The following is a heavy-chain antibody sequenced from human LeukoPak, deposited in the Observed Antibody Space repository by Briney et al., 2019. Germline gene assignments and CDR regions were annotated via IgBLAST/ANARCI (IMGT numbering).Heavy chain of an antibody. CDR1: GGSISSYY. V-gene: IGHV4-4*07. J-gene: IGHJ6*02. CDR2: IYTSGST. CDR3: ARVGPRDRFDWLLDYYGMDV. D-gene: IGHD3-9*01. Sequence: PSETLSLTCTVSGGSISSYYWSWIRQPAGKGLEWIGRIYTSGSTNYNPSLKSRVTMSVDTSKNQFSLKLSSVTAADTAVYYCARVGPRDRFDWLLDYYGMDVWGQGTTVTVSS.